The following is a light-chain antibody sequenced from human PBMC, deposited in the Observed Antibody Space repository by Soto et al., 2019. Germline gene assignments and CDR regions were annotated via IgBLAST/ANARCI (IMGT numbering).Light chain of an antibody. CDR1: QSISGW. V-gene: IGKV1-5*02. CDR3: QQYNTSRT. CDR2: AAS. Sequence: DLPGAQSPSPLSASLADRVTTICRASQSISGWLAWYQQKPGKAPSLMIYAASSLESGVPSRFSGSGSGTEFTLTINSLPPDDFATYYCQQYNTSRTFGQGTKVDIK. J-gene: IGKJ1*01.